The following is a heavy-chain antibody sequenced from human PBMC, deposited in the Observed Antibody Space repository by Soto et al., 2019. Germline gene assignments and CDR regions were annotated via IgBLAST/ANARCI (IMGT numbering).Heavy chain of an antibody. CDR1: GGSISSTNW. V-gene: IGHV4-4*02. D-gene: IGHD2-15*01. J-gene: IGHJ4*02. CDR2: VYHTGST. CDR3: ATLPPRIVVVVLPIPS. Sequence: QVQLQQSGPRLARPSGTLSLTCVVSGGSISSTNWWTWVRQTPGKGLAWIGEVYHTGSTKYNPSIKNRVTRSLDKSNNRISPDLKSVTAADTAVYYCATLPPRIVVVVLPIPSWGQGTMVTVSS.